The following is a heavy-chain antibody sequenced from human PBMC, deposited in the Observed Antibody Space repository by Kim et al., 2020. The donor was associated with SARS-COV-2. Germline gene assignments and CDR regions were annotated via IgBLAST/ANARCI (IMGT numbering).Heavy chain of an antibody. CDR3: ARSGSPTTPAVLLT. J-gene: IGHJ5*02. Sequence: ASVKVSCKASGYSFTAYGINWVRQAPGQGLEWMGWINTKTGKSTYAQDFSGRFVFSLESYVSTAYLQISGLDAADTAVYYCARSGSPTTPAVLLTWGQGT. D-gene: IGHD2-15*01. CDR2: INTKTGKS. CDR1: GYSFTAYG. V-gene: IGHV7-4-1*02.